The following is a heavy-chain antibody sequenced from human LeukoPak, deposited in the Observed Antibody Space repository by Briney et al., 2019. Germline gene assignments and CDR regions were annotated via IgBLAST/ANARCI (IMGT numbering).Heavy chain of an antibody. Sequence: GGSLRLSCAASGFTLSSFWMSWVRQAPGGRLEWMANIKYDGSEKGYVDSVKGRFTISRDNAKNSLYLQMDSLRAEDTAVYYCGKGSVTELDFWGQGTLVAVSS. V-gene: IGHV3-7*01. J-gene: IGHJ4*02. CDR3: GKGSVTELDF. D-gene: IGHD2-21*02. CDR1: GFTLSSFW. CDR2: IKYDGSEK.